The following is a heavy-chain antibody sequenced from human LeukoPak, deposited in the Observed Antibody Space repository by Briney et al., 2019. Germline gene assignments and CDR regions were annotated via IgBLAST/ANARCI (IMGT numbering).Heavy chain of an antibody. CDR3: ARTIPYDSSGVDY. J-gene: IGHJ4*02. D-gene: IGHD3-22*01. Sequence: IPSETLSLTCTVSGGSISSGGYYWSWIRQHPGKGLEWIGYIYYSGSTYCNPSLKSRVTISVDTSKNQFSLKLSSVTAADTAVYYCARTIPYDSSGVDYWGQGTLVTVSS. CDR2: IYYSGST. CDR1: GGSISSGGYY. V-gene: IGHV4-31*03.